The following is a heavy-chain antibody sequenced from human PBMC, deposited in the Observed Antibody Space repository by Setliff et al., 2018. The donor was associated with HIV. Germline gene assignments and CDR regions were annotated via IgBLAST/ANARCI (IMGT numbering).Heavy chain of an antibody. V-gene: IGHV1-46*01. J-gene: IGHJ4*02. Sequence: ASVKVSCKASGYTFTSYYMHWVRQAPGQGLEWMGIINPSGGSTSYAQKFQGRVTMTRDTSTSTVYMELSSLRSEDTAVYYCARDGRPSYSSSSGPFDYRGQGTLVTVSS. CDR2: INPSGGST. D-gene: IGHD6-6*01. CDR1: GYTFTSYY. CDR3: ARDGRPSYSSSSGPFDY.